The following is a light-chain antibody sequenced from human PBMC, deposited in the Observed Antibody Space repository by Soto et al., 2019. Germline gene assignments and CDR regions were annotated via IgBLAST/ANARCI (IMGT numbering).Light chain of an antibody. CDR1: QGVTST. CDR3: QQYNDWPPYT. V-gene: IGKV3-15*01. Sequence: EIVMTQSPAILSVSPGETATLSCKASQGVTSTLAWYQQKPGQAPRLLIYGASTRATGIPARFSGSGSGTEFTLTISSLQSEGFAVYYCQQYNDWPPYTFGQGTKLEIK. J-gene: IGKJ2*01. CDR2: GAS.